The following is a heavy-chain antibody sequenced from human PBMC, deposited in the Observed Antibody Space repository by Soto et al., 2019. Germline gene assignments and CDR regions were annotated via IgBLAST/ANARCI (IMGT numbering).Heavy chain of an antibody. V-gene: IGHV4-31*03. Sequence: SETLSLTCTVSGGSISSGGYYWSWIRQHPGKCLEWIGYIYYSGSTYYNPSLKSRVAISVDTSKNQFSLKLSSVTAADTAVYYCARVPNSSIAAAGLYYFDYWGQGTLVTVYS. CDR1: GGSISSGGYY. CDR2: IYYSGST. CDR3: ARVPNSSIAAAGLYYFDY. J-gene: IGHJ4*02. D-gene: IGHD6-13*01.